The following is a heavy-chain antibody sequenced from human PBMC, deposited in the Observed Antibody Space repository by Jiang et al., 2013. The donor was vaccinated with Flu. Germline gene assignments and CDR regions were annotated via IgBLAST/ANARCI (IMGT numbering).Heavy chain of an antibody. D-gene: IGHD1-26*01. J-gene: IGHJ3*02. CDR2: IYYSGST. Sequence: KPSGTLSLTCTVSGGSISSSSYYWGWIRQPPGKGLEWIGSIYYSGSTYYNPSLKSRVTISVDTSKNQFSLKLSSVTAADTAVYYCASGSYRFALNDAFDIWGQGTMVTVSS. CDR3: ASGSYRFALNDAFDI. V-gene: IGHV4-39*01. CDR1: GGSISSSSYY.